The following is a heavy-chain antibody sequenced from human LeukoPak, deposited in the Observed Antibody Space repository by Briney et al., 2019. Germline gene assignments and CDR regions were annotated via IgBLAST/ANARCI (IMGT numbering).Heavy chain of an antibody. CDR3: ARRDRYSSGQFDH. J-gene: IGHJ4*02. Sequence: SETLSLTCTVSGGSISSGSYYWGWIRQPPGKGLEWIGSIYYSGSTYYNPSLKSRVTMSVDTSKNQFSLKVNSVTATDTAVYYCARRDRYSSGQFDHWGQGTLVTVSS. V-gene: IGHV4-39*01. CDR2: IYYSGST. CDR1: GGSISSGSYY. D-gene: IGHD5-18*01.